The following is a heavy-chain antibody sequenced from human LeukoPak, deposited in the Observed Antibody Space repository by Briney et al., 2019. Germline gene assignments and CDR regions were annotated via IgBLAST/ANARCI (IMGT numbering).Heavy chain of an antibody. Sequence: GASVKVSCKASGYTFTSYGINWVRQAPGQGLEWMGWISAYNGNTNYAQKLQGRVTMTTDTSTSTAYMELRSLRSDDTAVYYCARTSGWHYYYYYYMDVWGKGTTVTVSS. CDR3: ARTSGWHYYYYYYMDV. D-gene: IGHD6-19*01. CDR2: ISAYNGNT. V-gene: IGHV1-18*01. J-gene: IGHJ6*03. CDR1: GYTFTSYG.